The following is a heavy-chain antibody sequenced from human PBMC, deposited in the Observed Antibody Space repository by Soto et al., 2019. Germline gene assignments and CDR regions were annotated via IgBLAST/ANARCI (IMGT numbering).Heavy chain of an antibody. J-gene: IGHJ6*02. CDR2: INGYNGNT. CDR3: AREGFCTDSSCYAFYYYPGVDI. CDR1: GYTFTTYG. Sequence: ASVKVSCKASGYTFTTYGLTWVRQAPGQGLEWMGWINGYNGNTKYAQKYQGRVTMTRDTSTSTAYLELRSLKSDDTAVYYCAREGFCTDSSCYAFYYYPGVDIWGQGTTVTVSS. D-gene: IGHD2-2*01. V-gene: IGHV1-18*01.